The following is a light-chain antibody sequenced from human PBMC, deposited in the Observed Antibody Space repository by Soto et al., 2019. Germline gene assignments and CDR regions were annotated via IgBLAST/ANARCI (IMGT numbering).Light chain of an antibody. J-gene: IGLJ3*02. V-gene: IGLV1-47*02. CDR1: SSNXXSXY. Sequence: QSVLTQPPSASGTPGQRVTISCSGSSSNXXSXYVYWYQQXPGTAPKLLIYSNNQRPSGVPDRFSGSKSGTSASLAISGLRSEDEADYYCAAWDDSLSAWVFGGGTKLTVL. CDR3: AAWDDSLSAWV. CDR2: SNN.